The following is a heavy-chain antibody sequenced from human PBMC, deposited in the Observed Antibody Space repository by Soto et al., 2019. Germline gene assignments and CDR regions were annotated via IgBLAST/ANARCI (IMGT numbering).Heavy chain of an antibody. Sequence: EVQLLESGGGLVQPGVSLRLSCAASGFSFSNYAMSWVRQAPGKGLEWVSGISSSGGTTYYAGSVKGRFTISRDNSESTLYLQLNSLRAEDTAVYFCAKGYGDWNDCLDYWGQGTLVTVSS. V-gene: IGHV3-23*01. CDR3: AKGYGDWNDCLDY. D-gene: IGHD4-17*01. CDR2: ISSSGGTT. J-gene: IGHJ4*02. CDR1: GFSFSNYA.